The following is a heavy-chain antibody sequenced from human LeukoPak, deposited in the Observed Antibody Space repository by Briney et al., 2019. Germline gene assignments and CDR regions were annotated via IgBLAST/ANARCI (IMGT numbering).Heavy chain of an antibody. CDR3: AREGYYGSGSYSDY. Sequence: SETLSLTCTVSGGSISSGDYYWSWIRQPPGQGLEWIGYIYYSGSTYYNPSLKSRVTISVGTSKNQFSLKLSSVTAADTAVYYCAREGYYGSGSYSDYWGQGTLVTVSS. J-gene: IGHJ4*02. D-gene: IGHD3-10*01. CDR2: IYYSGST. V-gene: IGHV4-30-4*01. CDR1: GGSISSGDYY.